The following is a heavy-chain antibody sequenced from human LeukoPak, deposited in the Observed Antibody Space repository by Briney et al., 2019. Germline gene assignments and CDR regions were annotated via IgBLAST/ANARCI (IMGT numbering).Heavy chain of an antibody. V-gene: IGHV5-51*01. Sequence: GESLKISCKGSGYSFTSYWIGWVRQMPGKGLEWMGIIFPGDSDPRYSPPFQGQVTISADKSISTAYLQWSSLKASDTAIYYCARRAYTYDMFDYWGQGTLVTVSS. CDR3: ARRAYTYDMFDY. D-gene: IGHD5-18*01. CDR1: GYSFTSYW. CDR2: IFPGDSDP. J-gene: IGHJ4*02.